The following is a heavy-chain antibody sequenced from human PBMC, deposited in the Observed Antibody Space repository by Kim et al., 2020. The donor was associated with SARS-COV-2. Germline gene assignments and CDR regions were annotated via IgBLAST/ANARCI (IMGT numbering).Heavy chain of an antibody. CDR3: ASERITMIVVVPPRYGMDV. D-gene: IGHD3-22*01. V-gene: IGHV3-30*07. J-gene: IGHJ6*02. Sequence: GRFTISRDNSKNTLYLQMNSLRAEDTAVYYCASERITMIVVVPPRYGMDVWGQGTTVTVSS.